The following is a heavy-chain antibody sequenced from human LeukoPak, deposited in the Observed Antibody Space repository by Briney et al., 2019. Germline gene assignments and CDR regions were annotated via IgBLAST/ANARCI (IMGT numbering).Heavy chain of an antibody. CDR1: GFRFSDAW. CDR3: TTWTDLYDY. Sequence: GGSPRLSCAASGFRFSDAWMSWVRQAPGKGLEWVGRIRSKSDGGTPDYAAPVKGRFLISREESRDALYLQMNSLRVEDTAVYYCTTWTDLYDYWGQGTLVAVSS. CDR2: IRSKSDGGTP. D-gene: IGHD3/OR15-3a*01. V-gene: IGHV3-15*01. J-gene: IGHJ4*02.